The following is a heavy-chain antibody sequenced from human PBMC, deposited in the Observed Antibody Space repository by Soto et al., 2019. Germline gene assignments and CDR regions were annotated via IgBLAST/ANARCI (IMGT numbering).Heavy chain of an antibody. Sequence: ASVKVSCKASGYTFTTYAMHWVRQAPGQRLEWMGWINAGNGNTKYSQKFQGRVTITRDTSASTAYMELSSLRSEDTAVYYCARGPITMIGYYFVDWGQGTLGTGPS. V-gene: IGHV1-3*01. CDR1: GYTFTTYA. D-gene: IGHD3-10*02. CDR3: ARGPITMIGYYFVD. CDR2: INAGNGNT. J-gene: IGHJ4*02.